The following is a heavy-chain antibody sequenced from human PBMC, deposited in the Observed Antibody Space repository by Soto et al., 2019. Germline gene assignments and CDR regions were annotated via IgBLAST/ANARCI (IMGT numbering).Heavy chain of an antibody. Sequence: SETLSLTCTVSGGSISSSSYYRGWIRQPPGKGLEWIGSIYYSGSTYYNPSLKSRVTISVDKSKNQFSLKLSSVTAADTAVYYCARADSSSSWLFDYWGQGTLVTVSS. CDR2: IYYSGST. V-gene: IGHV4-39*07. CDR3: ARADSSSSWLFDY. CDR1: GGSISSSSYY. J-gene: IGHJ4*02. D-gene: IGHD6-13*01.